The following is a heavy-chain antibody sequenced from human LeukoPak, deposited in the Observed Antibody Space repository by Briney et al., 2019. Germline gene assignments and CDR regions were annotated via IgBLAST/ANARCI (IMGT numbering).Heavy chain of an antibody. CDR1: GGSISSYY. V-gene: IGHV4-59*01. D-gene: IGHD6-19*01. Sequence: SETLSLTCTVSGGSISSYYWSWIRQPPGKGLEWIGYIYYSGSTNYNPSLKSRVTISVDTSKNQFSLKLSSVTAADTAVYYCARGRQWRDYWGQGTLVTVSS. CDR3: ARGRQWRDY. CDR2: IYYSGST. J-gene: IGHJ4*02.